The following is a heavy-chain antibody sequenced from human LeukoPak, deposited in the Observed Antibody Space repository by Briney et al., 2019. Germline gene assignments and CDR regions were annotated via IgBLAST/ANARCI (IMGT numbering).Heavy chain of an antibody. CDR3: ARAPSMVRGVPTDY. CDR1: GGSISGYY. J-gene: IGHJ4*02. CDR2: INHSGST. Sequence: SETLSLTCTVSGGSISGYYWSWIRQPPGKGLEWIGEINHSGSTNYSPSLKSRVTISVDTSKNQFSLKLSSVTAADTAVYYCARAPSMVRGVPTDYWGQGTLVTVSS. V-gene: IGHV4-34*01. D-gene: IGHD3-10*01.